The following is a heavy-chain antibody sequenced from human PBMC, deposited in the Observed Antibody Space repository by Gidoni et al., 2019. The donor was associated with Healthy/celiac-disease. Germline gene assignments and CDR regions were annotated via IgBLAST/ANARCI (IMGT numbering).Heavy chain of an antibody. CDR1: GFTFSGYS. D-gene: IGHD4-17*01. CDR2: ISSSSSDI. J-gene: IGHJ4*02. Sequence: EVQLVESGGGLVKPGGSLILSCAASGFTFSGYSMNWVRQAPGKGLGWVSSISSSSSDIYYADSVNGRFTISRDNAKNSLYLQMNSLRAEDTAVYYCVPSSRYGDYFDYWGQGTLVTVSS. CDR3: VPSSRYGDYFDY. V-gene: IGHV3-21*01.